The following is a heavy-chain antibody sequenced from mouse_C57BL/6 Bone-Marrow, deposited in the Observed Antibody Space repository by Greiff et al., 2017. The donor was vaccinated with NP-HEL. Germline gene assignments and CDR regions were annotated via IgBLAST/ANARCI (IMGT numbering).Heavy chain of an antibody. D-gene: IGHD2-1*01. CDR3: ARLDGTIFAY. J-gene: IGHJ3*01. CDR1: GYTFTDYY. CDR2: INPNNGGT. V-gene: IGHV1-26*01. Sequence: VQLQQSGPELVKPGASVKISCKASGYTFTDYYMNWVKQSHGKSLEWIGDINPNNGGTSYNQKFKGKATLTVDKSSSTAYMDLRSLTSEDSAVYYCARLDGTIFAYWGQGTLVTVSA.